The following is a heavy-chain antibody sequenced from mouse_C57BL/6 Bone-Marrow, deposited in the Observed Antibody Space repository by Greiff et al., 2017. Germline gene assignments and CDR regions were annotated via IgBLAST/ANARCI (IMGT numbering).Heavy chain of an antibody. CDR2: IRNKANNHAT. J-gene: IGHJ1*03. D-gene: IGHD1-1*01. CDR3: TVYYYGSSLYWYFDV. V-gene: IGHV6-6*01. Sequence: EVQGVESGGGLVQPGGSMKLSCAASGFTFSDAWMDWVRQPPEKGLEWVAEIRNKANNHATYYAESVKGRFTISRDDSKSSVYLQMNSLRAEDTGIYYCTVYYYGSSLYWYFDVWGTGTTVTVSS. CDR1: GFTFSDAW.